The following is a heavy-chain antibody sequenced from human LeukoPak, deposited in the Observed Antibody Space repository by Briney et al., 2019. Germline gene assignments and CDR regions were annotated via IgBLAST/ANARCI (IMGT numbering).Heavy chain of an antibody. V-gene: IGHV3-23*01. CDR3: ARVGQQLGFDY. J-gene: IGHJ4*02. D-gene: IGHD6-13*01. Sequence: GGSLRLSCAASGFTFSSYAMSWVRQAPGKGLEWVSAISGSGGSTYYADSVKGRFTISRDNAKNSLYLQMNSLRAEDTAVYYCARVGQQLGFDYWGQGTLVTVSS. CDR1: GFTFSSYA. CDR2: ISGSGGST.